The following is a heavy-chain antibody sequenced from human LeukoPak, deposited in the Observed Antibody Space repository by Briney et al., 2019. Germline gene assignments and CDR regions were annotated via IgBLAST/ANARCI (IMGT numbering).Heavy chain of an antibody. CDR1: GFTLSTYG. V-gene: IGHV3-30*02. CDR3: AKDLDCSGGTCHKAFDC. Sequence: GGSLRLSCVATGFTLSTYGMHWIRQDPGKELEWVAFIRYDGSDKFYGESVKGRFTTSRDNSKNTLYLQMSRLRVEDTAVYYCAKDLDCSGGTCHKAFDCWGQGTLVTVSS. CDR2: IRYDGSDK. J-gene: IGHJ4*02. D-gene: IGHD2-15*01.